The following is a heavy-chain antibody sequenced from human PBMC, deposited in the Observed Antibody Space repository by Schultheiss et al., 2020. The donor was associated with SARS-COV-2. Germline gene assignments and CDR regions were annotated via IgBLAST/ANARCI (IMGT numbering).Heavy chain of an antibody. CDR3: ARDGRSSSAIAY. V-gene: IGHV4-38-2*02. CDR2: IYHSGTS. D-gene: IGHD6-6*01. J-gene: IGHJ4*02. Sequence: SETLSLTCAVSDYSIRSDYYWGWIRQPPGKGLEWIGSIYHSGTSYYNPSLKSRVTISVDTTKNQFSLKLSSVTAADTAVYYCARDGRSSSAIAYWGQGTLVTVSS. CDR1: DYSIRSDYY.